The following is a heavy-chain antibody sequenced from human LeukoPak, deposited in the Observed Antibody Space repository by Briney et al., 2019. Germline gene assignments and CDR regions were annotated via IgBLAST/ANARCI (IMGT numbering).Heavy chain of an antibody. J-gene: IGHJ4*02. V-gene: IGHV4-39*02. D-gene: IGHD5-12*01. Sequence: PSETLSPTCTVSGGSINSGSYYWGWIRQPPGKGLEWIGSIYYSGSTYYNPSLKSRVTISVDTSKNQFSLKVTSVTAADTAVYYCARDGSTWEWLTPATPHSEGFDYWGQGTLVTVSS. CDR1: GGSINSGSYY. CDR3: ARDGSTWEWLTPATPHSEGFDY. CDR2: IYYSGST.